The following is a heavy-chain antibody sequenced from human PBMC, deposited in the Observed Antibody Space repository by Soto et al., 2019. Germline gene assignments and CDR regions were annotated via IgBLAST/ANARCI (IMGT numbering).Heavy chain of an antibody. V-gene: IGHV3-30*03. CDR3: ARDPADILTGYPDY. J-gene: IGHJ4*02. CDR1: GFTFSSYG. D-gene: IGHD3-9*01. Sequence: GGSLRLSCAASGFTFSSYGMHWVRQAPGKGLEWVAVISYDGSNKYYADSVKGRFAISRDNSKNTLYLQMSSLRAEDTAVYYCARDPADILTGYPDYWGQGTLVTVSS. CDR2: ISYDGSNK.